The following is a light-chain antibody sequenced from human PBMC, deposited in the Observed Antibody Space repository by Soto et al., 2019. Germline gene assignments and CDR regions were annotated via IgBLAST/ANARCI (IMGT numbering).Light chain of an antibody. CDR1: QDINIY. V-gene: IGKV1-33*01. CDR2: DAS. Sequence: DVQMTPSPSSLSASVGDRVTITCQATQDINIYLNWYQQKPGKAPNLLIYDASNLEIGVPSRFSGSGSGTHFTFTISSLQTEDIGTYYCQQYDILPITFGRGTRLEI. CDR3: QQYDILPIT. J-gene: IGKJ5*01.